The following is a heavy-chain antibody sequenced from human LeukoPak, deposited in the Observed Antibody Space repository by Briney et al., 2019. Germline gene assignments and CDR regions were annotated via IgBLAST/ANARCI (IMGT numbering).Heavy chain of an antibody. D-gene: IGHD4-17*01. CDR2: INHSGST. V-gene: IGHV4-34*01. CDR3: AQSQNYGDGFDY. J-gene: IGHJ4*02. CDR1: GGSFSGYS. Sequence: PSETLSLTGAVYGGSFSGYSWSWIRQPPGKGLEWIGEINHSGSTNYNPSLKSRVTISVYTSKIQFSPKLSSVTAADTAVYYCAQSQNYGDGFDYWGQGTLVTVSS.